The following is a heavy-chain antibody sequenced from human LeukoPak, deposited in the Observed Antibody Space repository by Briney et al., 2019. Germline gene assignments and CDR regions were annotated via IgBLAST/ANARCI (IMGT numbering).Heavy chain of an antibody. CDR1: GFSFTSYW. J-gene: IGHJ3*02. CDR3: ARDPGWSSFDI. Sequence: PGGPLRLSCVASGFSFTSYWMSWVRQAPGKGLEFVANINQDAGTTNYVDSVKGRFTISRDNAENSLYLQMSSLRAEDTALYYCARDPGWSSFDIWGQGIMVTVSS. D-gene: IGHD2-15*01. V-gene: IGHV3-7*01. CDR2: INQDAGTT.